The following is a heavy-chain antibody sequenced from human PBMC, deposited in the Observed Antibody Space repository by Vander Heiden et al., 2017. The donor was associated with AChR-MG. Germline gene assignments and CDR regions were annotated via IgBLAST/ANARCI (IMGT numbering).Heavy chain of an antibody. D-gene: IGHD6-19*01. CDR2: ISGSGSTT. CDR3: AQDPPQGSSGWSY. J-gene: IGHJ4*02. CDR1: GFTFSSYA. Sequence: EVQLLESGGALVQPGGSLRVSCAASGFTFSSYAMSCVRQAPGQGLAWVSAISGSGSTTYYADAVRGRFTISRDNSKGTLFLQMNSLRADDTAMYYCAQDPPQGSSGWSYWGQGTLVTVSS. V-gene: IGHV3-23*01.